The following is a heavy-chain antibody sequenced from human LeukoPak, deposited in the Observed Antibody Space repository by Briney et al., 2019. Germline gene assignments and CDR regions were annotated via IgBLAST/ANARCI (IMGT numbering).Heavy chain of an antibody. CDR1: GGPMSTHY. Sequence: PSETLSLTCTVSGGPMSTHYWSWIRQPAGKGLEWIGRIYTSGSTNYNPSLKSRVTMSIDTSKNQFSLRLRSVIAADTAVYYCARTTLLYSDWSPDAFDIWGQGTMVTVSS. CDR2: IYTSGST. V-gene: IGHV4-4*07. D-gene: IGHD3-9*01. CDR3: ARTTLLYSDWSPDAFDI. J-gene: IGHJ3*02.